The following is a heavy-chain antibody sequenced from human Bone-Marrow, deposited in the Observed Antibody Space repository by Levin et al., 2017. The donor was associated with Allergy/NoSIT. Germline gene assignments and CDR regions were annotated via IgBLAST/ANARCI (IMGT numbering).Heavy chain of an antibody. V-gene: IGHV3-23*01. Sequence: PGGSLRLSCAASGLNFGSSTMSWVRQAPGKGLEWVSSVTSSDGSTYYADSVKGRFTVSRDDSKSTLWLQMDSLTGEDTAVYYCTNLSRDHWGQGTRVTVSS. CDR3: TNLSRDH. CDR2: VTSSDGST. J-gene: IGHJ4*02. CDR1: GLNFGSST.